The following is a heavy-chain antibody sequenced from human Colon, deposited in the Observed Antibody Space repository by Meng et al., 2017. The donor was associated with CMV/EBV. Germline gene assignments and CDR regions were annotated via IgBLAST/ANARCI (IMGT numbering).Heavy chain of an antibody. CDR2: ITGSGDVT. CDR1: GFIFDKFA. J-gene: IGHJ4*01. CDR3: AKALNLVVPAAAYFHS. Sequence: GGSLRLSCAASGFIFDKFAMHWVRRAPGKGLEWVSAITGSGDVTYYADSVKGRFTISRDNSKGTLYLQMNSLRAEDTAVYFCAKALNLVVPAAAYFHSWGNGTLVTVSS. V-gene: IGHV3-23*01. D-gene: IGHD2-2*01.